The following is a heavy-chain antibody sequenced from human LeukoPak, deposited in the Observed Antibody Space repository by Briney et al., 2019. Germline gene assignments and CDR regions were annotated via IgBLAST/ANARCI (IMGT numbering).Heavy chain of an antibody. CDR3: ALNEY. V-gene: IGHV3-33*01. CDR2: IWSDGSQK. Sequence: PGRSLRLSCAASGFNFSNYAMHWVRQAPGKGLEWVAVIWSDGSQKHFADSVKGRFTISRDNSKNTLYLQMNSLRAEDTAVYYCALNEYWGQGTLVTVSS. CDR1: GFNFSNYA. J-gene: IGHJ4*02.